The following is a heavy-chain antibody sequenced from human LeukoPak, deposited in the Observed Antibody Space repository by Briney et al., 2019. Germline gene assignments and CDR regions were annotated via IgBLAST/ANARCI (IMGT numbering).Heavy chain of an antibody. CDR1: GGSIRSSYYY. CDR3: ARDSASSSWYVT. J-gene: IGHJ4*02. Sequence: SETLSLTCTVSGGSIRSSYYYWGWIRQPPGKGLEWIGSIYDSGSTYYNPSLKSRVTISVDTSKNQFSLKLSSVTAADTAVYYCARDSASSSWYVTWGQGTLVTVSS. D-gene: IGHD6-13*01. V-gene: IGHV4-39*07. CDR2: IYDSGST.